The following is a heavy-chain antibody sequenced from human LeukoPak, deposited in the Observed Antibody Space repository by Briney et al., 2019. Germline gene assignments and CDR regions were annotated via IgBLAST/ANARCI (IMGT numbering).Heavy chain of an antibody. CDR2: IHYSGST. Sequence: SETLSLTCTVSGGSISGYYWSWIRQAPGKGLEWIGYIHYSGSTNYSPSLKSPITMSVDTSKNQFSLKLTSVTAADTAVYYCARDRGSRGGFDYWGPGTLVTVSS. V-gene: IGHV4-59*01. CDR1: GGSISGYY. J-gene: IGHJ4*02. CDR3: ARDRGSRGGFDY. D-gene: IGHD3-16*01.